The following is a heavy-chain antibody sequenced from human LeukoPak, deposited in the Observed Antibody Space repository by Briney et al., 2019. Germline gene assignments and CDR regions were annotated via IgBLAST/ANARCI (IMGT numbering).Heavy chain of an antibody. V-gene: IGHV3-30-3*01. CDR1: GFTFSDFW. J-gene: IGHJ2*01. Sequence: GGSLRLSCAASGFTFSDFWMHWVRQAPGKGLVWVALIAYDGSNKYYADSVKGRFTISRDNAKNSLYLQMNSLRAEDTAVYYCAREEDTAMAQWFFDLWGRGTLLTVSS. CDR3: AREEDTAMAQWFFDL. D-gene: IGHD5-18*01. CDR2: IAYDGSNK.